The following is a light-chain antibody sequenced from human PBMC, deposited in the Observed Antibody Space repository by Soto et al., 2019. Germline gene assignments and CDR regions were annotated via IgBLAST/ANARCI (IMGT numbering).Light chain of an antibody. V-gene: IGKV1-5*01. CDR3: QQYNSYRT. CDR2: DAS. Sequence: DIQITQSPSTLSASVGDSVTITCRASQSISRWLAWYQQKPGKAPKLLIHDASTLESGVPSRFSRSGSGTEFILTISSLQPDEFATYYCQQYNSYRTVGQGTKGEIK. CDR1: QSISRW. J-gene: IGKJ1*01.